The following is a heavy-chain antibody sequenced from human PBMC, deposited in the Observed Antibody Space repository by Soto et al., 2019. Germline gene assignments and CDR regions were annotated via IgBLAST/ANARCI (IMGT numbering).Heavy chain of an antibody. CDR1: GFTFSDYY. J-gene: IGHJ6*03. Sequence: GGSLRLSCAASGFTFSDYYMSWIRQAPGKGLEWVSYISSSGSTIYYADSVKGRFTISRDNAKNSLYLQMNSLRAVDTAVYYCAREAPEYSSSSAYYYYMDVWGKGTTVTVSS. V-gene: IGHV3-11*01. CDR3: AREAPEYSSSSAYYYYMDV. CDR2: ISSSGSTI. D-gene: IGHD6-6*01.